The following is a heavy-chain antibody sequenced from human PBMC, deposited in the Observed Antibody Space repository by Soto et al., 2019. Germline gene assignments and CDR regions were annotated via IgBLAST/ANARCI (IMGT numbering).Heavy chain of an antibody. CDR2: IYYSGRT. Sequence: QLQLQESGPGLVKPSETLSLTCTVSGGSISSSSYYWGWIRQPPGKRLEWIGRIYYSGRTYYNPPVKSRVTISVDTSMIQFSLKLSSVTAADTAVYYCATLPMGLDEYFQHWGQGTLVTVSS. J-gene: IGHJ1*01. CDR3: ATLPMGLDEYFQH. V-gene: IGHV4-39*01. CDR1: GGSISSSSYY. D-gene: IGHD3-10*01.